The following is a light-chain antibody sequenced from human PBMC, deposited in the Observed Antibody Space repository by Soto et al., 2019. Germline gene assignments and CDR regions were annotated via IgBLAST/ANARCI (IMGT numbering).Light chain of an antibody. Sequence: DIQMTQSPSSLSASVGDRVTITCRASQSISSYLNCYQQKPGKAPKLLIYAAASLHSGVPSRFSGSGAGTDFTLTISSLQPEDFATYNCQQSYSTPYTFGQGTKLEIK. V-gene: IGKV1-39*01. CDR3: QQSYSTPYT. CDR1: QSISSY. CDR2: AAA. J-gene: IGKJ2*01.